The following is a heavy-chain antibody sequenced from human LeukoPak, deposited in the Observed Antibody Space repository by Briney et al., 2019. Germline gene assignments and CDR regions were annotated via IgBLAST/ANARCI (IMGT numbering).Heavy chain of an antibody. J-gene: IGHJ2*01. CDR1: GFTFSRYT. CDR2: ISGDSKYI. Sequence: GGSLRLSCAGSGFTFSRYTFNWVRQAPGRGLEWVSAISGDSKYIYYTDSVKGRFTISRDNAKNSVFLQMNSLRAEDTALYYCAKDMFMITFGGVIVTAFDLWGRGTLVTVSS. V-gene: IGHV3-21*04. D-gene: IGHD3-16*02. CDR3: AKDMFMITFGGVIVTAFDL.